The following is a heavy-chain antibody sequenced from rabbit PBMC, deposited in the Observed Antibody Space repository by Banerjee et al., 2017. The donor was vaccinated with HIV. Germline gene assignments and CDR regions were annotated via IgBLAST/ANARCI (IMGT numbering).Heavy chain of an antibody. CDR3: ARDPIEMAGYSLDL. CDR2: IDIGSSGST. CDR1: GFTISSYV. Sequence: QSLEESGGDLVKPGASLTLTCTASGFTISSYVMCWVRQAPGKGLEWIGCIDIGSSGSTWYASWAKGRFTVSKTSSTTVPLQMTSLTAADTATYFCARDPIEMAGYSLDLWGPGTLVT. V-gene: IGHV1S40*01. D-gene: IGHD4-1*01. J-gene: IGHJ4*01.